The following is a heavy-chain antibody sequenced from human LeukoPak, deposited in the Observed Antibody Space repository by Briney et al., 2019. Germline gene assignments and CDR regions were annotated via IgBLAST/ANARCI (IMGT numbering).Heavy chain of an antibody. V-gene: IGHV3-48*01. CDR3: AKDTSSTVDYFDY. Sequence: GGSLRLSCAASGFTFSTYSMNWVRQAPGKGLEWVSYISSTSTIYYADSVKGRFTISRDNAKNSLYLQMNSLRAEDTAVYYCAKDTSSTVDYFDYWGQGTLVTVSS. CDR1: GFTFSTYS. D-gene: IGHD2-2*01. CDR2: ISSTSTI. J-gene: IGHJ4*02.